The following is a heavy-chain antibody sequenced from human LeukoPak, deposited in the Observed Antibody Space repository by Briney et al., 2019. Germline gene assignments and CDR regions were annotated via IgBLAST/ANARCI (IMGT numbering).Heavy chain of an antibody. CDR1: GYTFTSYG. Sequence: ASVKVSCKASGYTFTSYGISWVRQAPGQGLEWMGWISAYNGNTNYAQKLQGRVTMTTDTSTSTAYMELRSLRSDDTAVYYCARGLHSDTAMVTWDYWGQGTLVTVSS. CDR3: ARGLHSDTAMVTWDY. V-gene: IGHV1-18*01. CDR2: ISAYNGNT. D-gene: IGHD5-18*01. J-gene: IGHJ4*02.